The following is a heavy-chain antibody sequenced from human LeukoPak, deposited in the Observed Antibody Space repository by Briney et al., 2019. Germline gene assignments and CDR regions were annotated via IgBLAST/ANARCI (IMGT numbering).Heavy chain of an antibody. V-gene: IGHV4-59*01. CDR2: IYYSGST. CDR3: ARVGRDGYNYFDY. Sequence: SETLSLTCTVSGGSIGSYYWSWIRQPPGKGLEWIGYIYYSGSTNYNPSLKSRVTISVDTSKNQFSLKLSSVTAADTAVYYCARVGRDGYNYFDYWGQGTLVTVSS. D-gene: IGHD5-24*01. J-gene: IGHJ4*02. CDR1: GGSIGSYY.